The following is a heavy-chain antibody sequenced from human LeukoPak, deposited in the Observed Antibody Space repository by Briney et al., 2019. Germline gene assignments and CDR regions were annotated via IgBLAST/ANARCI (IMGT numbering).Heavy chain of an antibody. CDR1: GDSISNYY. Sequence: SETLSLTCTVSGDSISNYYWSWIRQPAGEGLEWIGRIYSSGITNYNPSLKSRVTMSVDTSKNQFSLKLSSVTAADTAVYYCARGLAAAGTSYFDYWGQGTLVTVSS. J-gene: IGHJ4*02. V-gene: IGHV4-4*07. D-gene: IGHD6-13*01. CDR2: IYSSGIT. CDR3: ARGLAAAGTSYFDY.